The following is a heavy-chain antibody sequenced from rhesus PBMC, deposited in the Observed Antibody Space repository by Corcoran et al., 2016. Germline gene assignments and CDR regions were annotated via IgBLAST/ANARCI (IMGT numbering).Heavy chain of an antibody. J-gene: IGHJ5-2*02. Sequence: QLQLQESGPGLVKPSETLSLTCAVSGGSISSNWWSWIRQPPGKGLEWIGRISGRGGSTSSNPPLKRRVTISATTSKNQFSLKLSSVTAADTAVYYCARDWCTGSGCSSLDVWGRGVLVTVSS. CDR1: GGSISSNW. D-gene: IGHD2-21*01. CDR3: ARDWCTGSGCSSLDV. V-gene: IGHV4-173*01. CDR2: ISGRGGST.